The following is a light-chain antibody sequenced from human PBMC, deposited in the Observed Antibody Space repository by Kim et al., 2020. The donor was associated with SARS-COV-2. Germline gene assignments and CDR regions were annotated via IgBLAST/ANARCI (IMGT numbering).Light chain of an antibody. J-gene: IGKJ4*01. Sequence: EIVMTQSPATLSVFPGERATLSCRASQGVSLSLAWYQQKPGQAPRLLIYGASTRATGIPARFSGSGSATEFTLTISSLQSEDFAVYYCQQYKNWPPLTFGGGTKVDIK. CDR3: QQYKNWPPLT. CDR2: GAS. V-gene: IGKV3-15*01. CDR1: QGVSLS.